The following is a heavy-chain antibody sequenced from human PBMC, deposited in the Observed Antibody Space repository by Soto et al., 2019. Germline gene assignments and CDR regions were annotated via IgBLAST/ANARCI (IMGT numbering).Heavy chain of an antibody. CDR1: GGSISSSSYY. V-gene: IGHV4-39*01. D-gene: IGHD3-3*01. CDR2: IYYSGST. Sequence: CTVSGGSISSSSYYWGWIRQPPGKGLEWIGSIYYSGSTYYNPSLKSRVTISVDTSKNQFSLKLSSVTAADTAVYYCARTYYDFWSGYYNYYYGMDVWGQGTTVTVSS. CDR3: ARTYYDFWSGYYNYYYGMDV. J-gene: IGHJ6*02.